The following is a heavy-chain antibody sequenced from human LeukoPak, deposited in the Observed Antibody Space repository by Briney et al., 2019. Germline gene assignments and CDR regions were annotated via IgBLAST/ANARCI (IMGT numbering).Heavy chain of an antibody. CDR2: IYPGDSDT. D-gene: IGHD6-19*01. CDR3: ARWRAVAGTGYYGMDV. V-gene: IGHV5-51*01. CDR1: GYSFTSYW. Sequence: RGESLKISCKGSGYSFTSYWIGWVRQMPGKGLEWMGIIYPGDSDTRYSPSFQGQVTISADKSISTAYLQWSSLKASDTAMYYCARWRAVAGTGYYGMDVWGQGTTVTVSS. J-gene: IGHJ6*02.